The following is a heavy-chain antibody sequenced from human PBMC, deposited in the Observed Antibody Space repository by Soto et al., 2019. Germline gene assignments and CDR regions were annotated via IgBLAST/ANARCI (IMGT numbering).Heavy chain of an antibody. CDR2: FDPEDGET. D-gene: IGHD3-3*01. Sequence: GASVKVSCKVSGYTLTELSMHWVRQAPGKELEWMGGFDPEDGETIYAQKFQGRVTMTEDTSTDTAYMELSSLRSEDTAVYYCATRVRYDFWSGSGLNWGQGTLVTVSS. J-gene: IGHJ4*02. CDR3: ATRVRYDFWSGSGLN. V-gene: IGHV1-24*01. CDR1: GYTLTELS.